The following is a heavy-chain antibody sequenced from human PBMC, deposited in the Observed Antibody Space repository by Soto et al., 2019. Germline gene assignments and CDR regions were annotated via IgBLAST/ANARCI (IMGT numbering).Heavy chain of an antibody. D-gene: IGHD5-12*01. J-gene: IGHJ4*02. V-gene: IGHV4-34*01. CDR1: GGSFSGYY. Sequence: SETLSLTCAVYGGSFSGYYWSWIRQPPGKGLEWIGEINHGGSTNYNPSLKSRVTISVDTSKNQFSLKLSSVTAADTAVYYCARGQEMATIKNSANFDYWGQGTLVTVSS. CDR2: INHGGST. CDR3: ARGQEMATIKNSANFDY.